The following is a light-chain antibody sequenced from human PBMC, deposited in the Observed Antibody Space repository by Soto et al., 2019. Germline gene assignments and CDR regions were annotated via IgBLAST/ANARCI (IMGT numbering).Light chain of an antibody. CDR2: ANS. Sequence: QTVVTQPPSVSGAPGQRVTISCTGSSSNIGAGYDVHWYQHLPGTAPKLLIYANSNRPSGVPDRFSGSKSGTSASLAITGLQPEDEADYYCQSYDSSLSGYVFGTGTKVTVL. CDR3: QSYDSSLSGYV. J-gene: IGLJ1*01. V-gene: IGLV1-40*01. CDR1: SSNIGAGYD.